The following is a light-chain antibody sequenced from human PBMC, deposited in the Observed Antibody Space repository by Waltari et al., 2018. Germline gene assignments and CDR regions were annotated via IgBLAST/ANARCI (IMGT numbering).Light chain of an antibody. CDR3: MQGSSWPFT. CDR1: QSLVFSDGNTY. J-gene: IGKJ3*01. Sequence: AVMTQSPLSLPVTLGQPASISCKSNQSLVFSDGNTYLNWFHQRPGQSPRRLLPKVSNRDSGVPDRFSGSGSGTDFTLKISRVEADDVGIFYCMQGSSWPFTFGPGTRVDIK. V-gene: IGKV2-30*01. CDR2: KVS.